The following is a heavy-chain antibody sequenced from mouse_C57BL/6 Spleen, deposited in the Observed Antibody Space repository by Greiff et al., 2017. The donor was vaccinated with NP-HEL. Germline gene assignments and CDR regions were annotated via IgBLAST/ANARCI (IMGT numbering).Heavy chain of an antibody. Sequence: EVQLQESGPGLVKPSQSLSLTCSVTGYSITSGYYWNWIRQFPGNKLEWMGYISYDGSNNYNPSLKNRISITRDTSKNQFFLKLNSVTTEDTATYYCVKTGMTMDYWGQGTSVTVSS. V-gene: IGHV3-6*01. CDR3: VKTGMTMDY. CDR1: GYSITSGYY. CDR2: ISYDGSN. J-gene: IGHJ4*01.